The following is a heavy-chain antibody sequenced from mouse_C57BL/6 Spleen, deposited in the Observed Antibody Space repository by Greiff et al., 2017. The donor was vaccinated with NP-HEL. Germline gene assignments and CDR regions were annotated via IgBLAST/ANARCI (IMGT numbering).Heavy chain of an antibody. CDR2: IDPENGDT. J-gene: IGHJ3*01. Sequence: VQLKESGAELVRPGGSVKLSCTASGFNIKDDYMHWVKQRPEQGLEWIGWIDPENGDTEYATKFQGKATITADTSTNTAYLQISSLTSEDTAVYYGTTGYYGSSPVAYWGQGTRVTVSA. D-gene: IGHD1-1*01. CDR3: TTGYYGSSPVAY. CDR1: GFNIKDDY. V-gene: IGHV14-4*01.